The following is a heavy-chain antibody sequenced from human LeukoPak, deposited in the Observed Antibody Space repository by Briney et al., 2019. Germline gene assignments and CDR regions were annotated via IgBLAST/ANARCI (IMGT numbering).Heavy chain of an antibody. D-gene: IGHD3-10*01. V-gene: IGHV4-34*01. Sequence: SETLSLTCAVYGGSFSGYYWSWIRQPPGKGLEWIGEINHSGSTNYNPSLKSRVTISVDTSKNQFSLKLSSVTAADTAVYYCARAIITMPGDYWGQGTLVTVSS. J-gene: IGHJ4*02. CDR1: GGSFSGYY. CDR3: ARAIITMPGDY. CDR2: INHSGST.